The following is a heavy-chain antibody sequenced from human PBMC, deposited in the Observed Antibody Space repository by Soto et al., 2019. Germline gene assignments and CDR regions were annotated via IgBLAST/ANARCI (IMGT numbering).Heavy chain of an antibody. Sequence: GGSLRLSCAASGFTFDDYAMHWVRQAPGKGLEWVSGISWNSGSIGYADSVKGRFTISRDNAKNSLYLQMNSLRAEDTALYYCAKDAYCSSTSCYRFWFDPWGQGTLVTVSS. J-gene: IGHJ5*02. CDR3: AKDAYCSSTSCYRFWFDP. D-gene: IGHD2-2*01. CDR1: GFTFDDYA. CDR2: ISWNSGSI. V-gene: IGHV3-9*01.